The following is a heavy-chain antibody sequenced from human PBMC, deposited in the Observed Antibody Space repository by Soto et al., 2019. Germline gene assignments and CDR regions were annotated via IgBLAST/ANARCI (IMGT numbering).Heavy chain of an antibody. CDR1: GFTFSSYG. V-gene: IGHV3-30*03. Sequence: GGSLRLYCAASGFTFSSYGMPWVRQAPGKGLEWVAVISYDGSNKYYADSVTGRFTISRDNSKNTLYLQMNSLRGEDTAVYYCASIALAGTGLDYWGQGTLVTVSS. D-gene: IGHD6-19*01. J-gene: IGHJ4*02. CDR3: ASIALAGTGLDY. CDR2: ISYDGSNK.